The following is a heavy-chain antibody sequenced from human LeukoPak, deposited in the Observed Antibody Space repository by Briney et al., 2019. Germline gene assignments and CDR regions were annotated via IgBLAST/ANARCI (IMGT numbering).Heavy chain of an antibody. CDR3: ARGGGRTTVTTLPFDY. Sequence: GESLKISCKGSGYSFTSYWIGWVRLMPGKGLEWMGIIYPGDSDTRYSPSFQGQVTISADKSISTAYLQWSSLKASDTAMYYCARGGGRTTVTTLPFDYWGQGTLVTVSS. D-gene: IGHD4-17*01. V-gene: IGHV5-51*01. CDR2: IYPGDSDT. CDR1: GYSFTSYW. J-gene: IGHJ4*02.